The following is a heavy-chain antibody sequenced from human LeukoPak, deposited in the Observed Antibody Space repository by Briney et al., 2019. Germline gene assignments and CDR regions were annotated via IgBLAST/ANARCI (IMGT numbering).Heavy chain of an antibody. V-gene: IGHV4-38-2*02. CDR1: GYSISSGYY. CDR3: AREDYYDSXSXDP. J-gene: IGHJ5*02. Sequence: SETLSLTCTVSGYSISSGYYWGWIRQPPGKGLEWIGSIYHSGSTYYNPSLKSRVTISVDTSKNQFSLKLSSVIAADTAVYYCAREDYYDSXSXDPXXQGXLVT. D-gene: IGHD3-22*01. CDR2: IYHSGST.